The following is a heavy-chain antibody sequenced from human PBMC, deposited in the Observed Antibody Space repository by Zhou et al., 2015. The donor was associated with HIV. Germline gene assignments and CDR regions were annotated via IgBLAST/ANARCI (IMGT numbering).Heavy chain of an antibody. CDR3: ARVRDENSNYGKYFYGMDV. D-gene: IGHD4-11*01. Sequence: QVQLVQSGAEVKKPGASVKVSCRASGYYFNFYGISWVRQAPGQGLDWIGWISGYNGHTNYAQILQGRVTMTTDKSTGTAFMEVRSLRSDDTAVYYCARVRDENSNYGKYFYGMDVWGQGTTVTVSS. J-gene: IGHJ6*02. CDR1: GYYFNFYG. V-gene: IGHV1-18*01. CDR2: ISGYNGHT.